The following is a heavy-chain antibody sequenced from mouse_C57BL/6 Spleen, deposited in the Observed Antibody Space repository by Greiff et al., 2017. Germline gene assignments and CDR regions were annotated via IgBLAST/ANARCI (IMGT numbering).Heavy chain of an antibody. J-gene: IGHJ2*01. CDR1: GYTFTSYW. Sequence: VQLQQPGAELVRPGSSVKLSCKASGYTFTSYWMHWVKQRPLQGLEWIGNIDPSDSETHYNQQFKDKATLTVDKSSSTAYMQLSSLTAEDSAVYYCARYYGNYYFDYWGQGTTLTGSS. CDR3: ARYYGNYYFDY. CDR2: IDPSDSET. D-gene: IGHD2-1*01. V-gene: IGHV1-52*01.